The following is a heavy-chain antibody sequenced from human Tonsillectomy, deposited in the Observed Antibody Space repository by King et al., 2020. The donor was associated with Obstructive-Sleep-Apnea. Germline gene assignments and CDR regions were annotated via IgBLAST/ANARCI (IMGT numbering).Heavy chain of an antibody. CDR3: ASGAGYSSSFEYFQH. J-gene: IGHJ1*01. CDR2: IGTAGDT. V-gene: IGHV3-13*01. D-gene: IGHD6-13*01. CDR1: GFTFSSYD. Sequence: VQLVESGGGLVQPGGSLRLSCAASGFTFSSYDMHWVRQATGKVLEWVSAIGTAGDTYYPGSGKGRFTISRENAKNSLYLQMNSLRAGDTAVYYCASGAGYSSSFEYFQHWGQGTLVTVSS.